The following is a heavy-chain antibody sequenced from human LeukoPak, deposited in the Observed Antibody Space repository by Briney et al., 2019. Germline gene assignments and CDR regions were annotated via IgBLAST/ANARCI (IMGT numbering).Heavy chain of an antibody. CDR3: ARGYYYDSSGYPADY. J-gene: IGHJ4*02. D-gene: IGHD3-22*01. CDR2: INLSGST. V-gene: IGHV4-34*01. CDR1: GGSFSVYY. Sequence: PSETLSLTCSVYGGSFSVYYWSWIRQPPGKGLECIGEINLSGSTNYNPSLKSGVTISVDTPKNQFSLKLSYVTAADTAVYYCARGYYYDSSGYPADYWGQGTLVTVSS.